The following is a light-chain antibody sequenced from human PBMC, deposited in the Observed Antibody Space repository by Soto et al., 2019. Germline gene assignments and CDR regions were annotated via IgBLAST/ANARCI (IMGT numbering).Light chain of an antibody. J-gene: IGKJ1*01. Sequence: EIVMTQSPATLSVSPGDRATLSCRASQSVSSDLAWYQQKPGQPPRLLIYGASTRATGIPARFSGSGSGTEFTLTISSLQSEDFAVYFCQHYNNWKGTFGLGTKVEIK. CDR2: GAS. CDR1: QSVSSD. CDR3: QHYNNWKGT. V-gene: IGKV3D-15*01.